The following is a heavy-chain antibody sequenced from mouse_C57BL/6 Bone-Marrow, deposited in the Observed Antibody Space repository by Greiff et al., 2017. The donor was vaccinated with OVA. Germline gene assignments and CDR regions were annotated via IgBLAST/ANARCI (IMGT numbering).Heavy chain of an antibody. CDR3: ARWEYDDWYLDV. V-gene: IGHV1-69*01. Sequence: QVQLQQPGAELVMPGASVKLSCKASGYTFTSYWMHWVKQRPGQGLAWIGDIDPSDSYTNYNQKFKGKSTLTVDNSSSTAYMQLSSLTTEDSAVYYCARWEYDDWYLDVWGTGTTVTVSS. CDR2: IDPSDSYT. J-gene: IGHJ1*03. CDR1: GYTFTSYW. D-gene: IGHD2-3*01.